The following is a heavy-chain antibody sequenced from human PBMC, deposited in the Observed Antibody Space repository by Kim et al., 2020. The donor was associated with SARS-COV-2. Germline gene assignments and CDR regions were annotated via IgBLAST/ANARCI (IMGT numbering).Heavy chain of an antibody. J-gene: IGHJ5*02. D-gene: IGHD3-10*01. Sequence: GESLKISCKGSGFSFDSYWIGWVRQMPGKGLEWMGIIYPRDSDTRYTPSFEGQVTISADKSISTAYLQWSSLKASDTAMYYCTRTTSMIRDTGFDPWGQGTLVTVFS. CDR2: IYPRDSDT. V-gene: IGHV5-51*01. CDR1: GFSFDSYW. CDR3: TRTTSMIRDTGFDP.